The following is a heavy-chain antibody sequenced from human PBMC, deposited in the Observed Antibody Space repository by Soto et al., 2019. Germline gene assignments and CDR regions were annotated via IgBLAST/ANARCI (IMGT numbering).Heavy chain of an antibody. Sequence: EVQLVESGGGLVKPGGSLRLSCAASGFTFSSYSMNWVRQAPGKGLEWVSSISSSSSYIYYADSVKGRFTISRDNAKNSLYLEMNSLRAEDAAVYYCAREETMAIDYWGQGTLVTVSS. J-gene: IGHJ4*02. CDR2: ISSSSSYI. CDR1: GFTFSSYS. D-gene: IGHD3-10*01. CDR3: AREETMAIDY. V-gene: IGHV3-21*01.